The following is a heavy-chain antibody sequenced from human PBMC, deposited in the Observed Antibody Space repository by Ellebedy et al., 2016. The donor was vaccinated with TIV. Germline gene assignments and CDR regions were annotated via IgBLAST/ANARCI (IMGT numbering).Heavy chain of an antibody. CDR3: AREGGPYYYGMDV. CDR2: IYYSGST. CDR1: GGSISSGDYY. D-gene: IGHD2-15*01. Sequence: SETLSLXCTVSGGSISSGDYYWSWIRQPPGKGLEWIGYIYYSGSTYYNPSLKSRVTISVDTSKNQFSLKLSSVTAADTAVYYCAREGGPYYYGMDVWGQGTTVTVSS. J-gene: IGHJ6*02. V-gene: IGHV4-30-4*01.